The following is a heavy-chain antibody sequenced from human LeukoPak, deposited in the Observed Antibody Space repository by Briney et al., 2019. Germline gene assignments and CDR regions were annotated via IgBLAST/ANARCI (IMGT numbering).Heavy chain of an antibody. Sequence: PGRSLRLSCAASGFTFSSYAMHWVRQAPGKGLEWVAVISYDGSNKYYPDSVKGRFTISRDNSKNTLYLQMNSLRAEDTAVYYCARDTIVVVTFDIWGQGTMVTVSS. CDR3: ARDTIVVVTFDI. V-gene: IGHV3-30-3*01. J-gene: IGHJ3*02. D-gene: IGHD2-2*01. CDR1: GFTFSSYA. CDR2: ISYDGSNK.